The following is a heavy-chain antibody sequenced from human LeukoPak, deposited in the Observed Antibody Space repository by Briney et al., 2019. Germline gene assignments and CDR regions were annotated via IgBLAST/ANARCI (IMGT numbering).Heavy chain of an antibody. D-gene: IGHD2-2*01. J-gene: IGHJ4*02. CDR1: GFTFSSYA. CDR2: ISYDGSNK. V-gene: IGHV3-30-3*01. Sequence: PGGSLRLSCAASGFTFSSYAMHWVRQAPGKGLEWVAVISYDGSNKYYADSVKGRFTISRDNSKNTLYLQMNSLRAEDTAVYCCAKDHCSSTSCYYFDHWGQGTLVTVSS. CDR3: AKDHCSSTSCYYFDH.